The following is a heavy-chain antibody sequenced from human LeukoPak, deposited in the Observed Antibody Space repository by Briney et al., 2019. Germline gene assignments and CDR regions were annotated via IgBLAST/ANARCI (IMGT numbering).Heavy chain of an antibody. V-gene: IGHV4-39*01. D-gene: IGHD6-19*01. CDR2: IYYSGST. J-gene: IGHJ4*02. Sequence: SETLSLTCTVSGGHITSSDHYWGWMRPPPGKGLEWIGSIYYSGSTYYNPSHKSRDTISVDTSKNQFSLKLSSVTAADPAVYYCARQAVAGYYFDDWGQGSLVSVSS. CDR3: ARQAVAGYYFDD. CDR1: GGHITSSDHY.